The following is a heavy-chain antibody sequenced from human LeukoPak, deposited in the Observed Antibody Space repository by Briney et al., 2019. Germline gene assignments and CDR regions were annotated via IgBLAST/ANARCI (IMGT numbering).Heavy chain of an antibody. D-gene: IGHD6-13*01. CDR1: GFTFDDYA. V-gene: IGHV3-9*01. Sequence: GGSLRLSCAASGFTFDDYAMHWVRQAPGKGLEWVSGISWNSGSIGYADSVKGRFTISRDNAKNSLYLQMNSLRAEDTALYYCAKDTSIAAAGKADYWGQGTLVTVSS. J-gene: IGHJ4*02. CDR3: AKDTSIAAAGKADY. CDR2: ISWNSGSI.